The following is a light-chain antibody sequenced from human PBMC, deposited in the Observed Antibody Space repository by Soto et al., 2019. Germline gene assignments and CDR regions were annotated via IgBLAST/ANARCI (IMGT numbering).Light chain of an antibody. Sequence: ESVLTQSPATLSVSPGERVTLSCRASQSVDINLAWYQQKPGQAPRLLIYGASTRATDMSGTFSGRGSGTEFTLTISNVRPEDFAVYYCQQYRSWPRTFGQGTKVDIK. CDR3: QQYRSWPRT. J-gene: IGKJ1*01. CDR2: GAS. CDR1: QSVDIN. V-gene: IGKV3-15*01.